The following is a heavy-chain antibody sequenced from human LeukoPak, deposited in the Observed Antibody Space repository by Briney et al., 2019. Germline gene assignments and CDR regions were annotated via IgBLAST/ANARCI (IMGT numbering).Heavy chain of an antibody. CDR2: ISGSGGRT. J-gene: IGHJ4*02. D-gene: IGHD3-22*01. Sequence: GGSLRLSCAVSGFTFISYGMNWVRQAPGKGLEWVSAISGSGGRTFYADSVKGRFTISRDNSENTLYLQMNSLRAEDTAVYYCAKDLLRTVVVITAAGYYFDYWGQGTLVTVSS. CDR3: AKDLLRTVVVITAAGYYFDY. V-gene: IGHV3-23*01. CDR1: GFTFISYG.